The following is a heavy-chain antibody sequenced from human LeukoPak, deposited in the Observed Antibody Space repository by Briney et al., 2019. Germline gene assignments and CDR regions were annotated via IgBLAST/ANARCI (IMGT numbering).Heavy chain of an antibody. CDR2: INPNSGGT. J-gene: IGHJ4*02. CDR3: ARADHYDSSGYFHFVFDY. Sequence: GASAKVSCKASGYTFTGYYMHWVRQAPGQGLEWMGWINPNSGGTNYAQKFQGRVTMTRDTSISTAYMELSRLRSDDTAVYYCARADHYDSSGYFHFVFDYWGQGTLVTVSS. CDR1: GYTFTGYY. V-gene: IGHV1-2*02. D-gene: IGHD3-22*01.